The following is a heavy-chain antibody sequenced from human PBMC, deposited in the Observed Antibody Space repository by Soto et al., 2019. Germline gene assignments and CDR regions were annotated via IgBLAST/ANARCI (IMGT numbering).Heavy chain of an antibody. CDR3: ARQPRRDYPYYYGMDV. J-gene: IGHJ6*02. D-gene: IGHD4-17*01. CDR2: IYYSGST. CDR1: GGSISSSSYY. V-gene: IGHV4-39*01. Sequence: LSLTCTVSGGSISSSSYYWGWIRQPPGKGLEWIGSIYYSGSTYYNPSLKSRVTISVDTSKNQFSLKLSSVTAADTAVYYCARQPRRDYPYYYGMDVWGQGTTVTVSS.